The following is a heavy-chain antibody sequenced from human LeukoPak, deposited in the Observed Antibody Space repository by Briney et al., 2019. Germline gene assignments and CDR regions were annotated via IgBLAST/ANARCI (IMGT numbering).Heavy chain of an antibody. CDR1: GFTFSSYW. CDR3: ARDRDDFWTGAPDV. V-gene: IGHV3-74*01. Sequence: PGGSLRLSCAASGFTFSSYWMHWVRHAPGKGLVWVSRINSDGSSTSYADSVKGRFTISRDNAKNTLYLQMNSLRAEDTAVYYCARDRDDFWTGAPDVWGQGTTVTVSS. CDR2: INSDGSST. D-gene: IGHD3-3*01. J-gene: IGHJ6*02.